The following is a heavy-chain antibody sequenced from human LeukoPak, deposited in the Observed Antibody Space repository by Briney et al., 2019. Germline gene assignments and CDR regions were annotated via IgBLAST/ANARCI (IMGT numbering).Heavy chain of an antibody. CDR3: ARGQASDFDY. CDR2: ISSSSSHI. V-gene: IGHV3-21*01. Sequence: PGGSLRLSCAASGFTFSSYSMNWVRQAPGKGLEWVSSISSSSSHIYYADSVKGRFTISRDNAKNSLYLQMNSLRAEDTAVYYCARGQASDFDYWGQGTLVTVSS. CDR1: GFTFSSYS. J-gene: IGHJ4*02.